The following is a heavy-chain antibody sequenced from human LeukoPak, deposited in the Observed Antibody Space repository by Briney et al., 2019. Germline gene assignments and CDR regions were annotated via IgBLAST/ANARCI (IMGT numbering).Heavy chain of an antibody. Sequence: GESLKISCKGSGYSFTSYWITWVRQMPGKGLEWMGRIDPSDSYTNYSPSSQGHVTISADKSISTAFLQWSSLKASDTAMYYCATLGVGTTTAFDYWGQGTLVTVSS. D-gene: IGHD1-26*01. V-gene: IGHV5-10-1*01. J-gene: IGHJ4*02. CDR1: GYSFTSYW. CDR3: ATLGVGTTTAFDY. CDR2: IDPSDSYT.